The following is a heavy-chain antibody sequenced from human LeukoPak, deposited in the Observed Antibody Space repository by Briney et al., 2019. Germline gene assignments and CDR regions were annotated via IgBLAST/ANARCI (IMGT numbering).Heavy chain of an antibody. CDR1: GGSISSAAYY. Sequence: SETLSLTCTVSGGSISSAAYYWGWVRQPPVKGLDWIGSIYYTGTTYYSPSLQTRATLSFDTSKNQFSLKLTSVTAADTAVYFCARRPIAAGNNWFDPWGQGTLVTVSS. CDR3: ARRPIAAGNNWFDP. V-gene: IGHV4-39*01. CDR2: IYYTGTT. J-gene: IGHJ5*02. D-gene: IGHD6-13*01.